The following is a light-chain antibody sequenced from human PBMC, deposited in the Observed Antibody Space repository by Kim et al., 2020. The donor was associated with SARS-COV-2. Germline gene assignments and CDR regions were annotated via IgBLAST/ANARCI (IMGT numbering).Light chain of an antibody. CDR2: EVS. CDR3: SSYAGSNNLV. CDR1: SSDVGGYNY. J-gene: IGLJ2*01. Sequence: GQSFTISCTGTSSDVGGYNYVSWYQQHPGKAPKLMNYEVSKRPSGVPDRFSGSKSGNTASLTVSGLQAEDEADYYCSSYAGSNNLVFGGGTQLTVL. V-gene: IGLV2-8*01.